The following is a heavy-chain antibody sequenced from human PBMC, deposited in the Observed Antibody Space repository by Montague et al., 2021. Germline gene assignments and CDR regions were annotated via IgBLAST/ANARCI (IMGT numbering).Heavy chain of an antibody. CDR1: GASISDYY. CDR3: AATNPYYYYGMDA. V-gene: IGHV4-59*01. CDR2: IYYSRRT. J-gene: IGHJ6*02. D-gene: IGHD1-14*01. Sequence: SETLSLTCSVSGASISDYYWSWIRQPPGKGLEWIGYIYYSRRTNYNPSLKSRVTISVDTSKNQFSLKLSSVTAADTAFYYCAATNPYYYYGMDAWGQGTTVTVSS.